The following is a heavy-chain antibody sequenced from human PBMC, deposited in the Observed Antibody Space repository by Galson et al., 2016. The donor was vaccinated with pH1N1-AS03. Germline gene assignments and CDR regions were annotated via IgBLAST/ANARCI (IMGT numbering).Heavy chain of an antibody. J-gene: IGHJ5*02. V-gene: IGHV2-70*01. CDR3: ARKRHGSRGPFDP. D-gene: IGHD3-10*01. CDR2: LDWDDDK. Sequence: PALVTPTQTLTLTCTFSGFSLSTSGMCVSWIRQPPGKALEWLAFLDWDDDKYYSTTLKTRLTISKDTSKNHVVLTMTNMDPVDTATYYCARKRHGSRGPFDPWGQGTLVTVSS. CDR1: GFSLSTSGMC.